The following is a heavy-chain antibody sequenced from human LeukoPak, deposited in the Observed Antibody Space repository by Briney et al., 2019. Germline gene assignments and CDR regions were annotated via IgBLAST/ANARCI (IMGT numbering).Heavy chain of an antibody. CDR3: ARRERGGSLQSLSAFDI. Sequence: GGSLRLSCAASGFTFSSYAMSWVRQAPGKGLEWVSAISGSGGSTYYADSVTGRFTISRDNSKNTLYLQMNSLRAEDTAVYYCARRERGGSLQSLSAFDIWGQGTMVTVSS. CDR1: GFTFSSYA. J-gene: IGHJ3*02. V-gene: IGHV3-23*01. CDR2: ISGSGGST. D-gene: IGHD2-15*01.